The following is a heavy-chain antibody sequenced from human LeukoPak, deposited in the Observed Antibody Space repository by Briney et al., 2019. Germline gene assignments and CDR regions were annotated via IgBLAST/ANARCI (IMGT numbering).Heavy chain of an antibody. CDR3: VRSAFHAGSGNYYDY. CDR2: IDNAGSIT. Sequence: SGGSLRLSCEASGFTFSNYWIHWVRQAPGKGLVWVSRIDNAGSITTYADSVKGRFTISRDNAENTLYLQMNSLRVEDTAVYYCVRSAFHAGSGNYYDYWGQGTLVTVSS. J-gene: IGHJ4*02. CDR1: GFTFSNYW. D-gene: IGHD3-22*01. V-gene: IGHV3-74*03.